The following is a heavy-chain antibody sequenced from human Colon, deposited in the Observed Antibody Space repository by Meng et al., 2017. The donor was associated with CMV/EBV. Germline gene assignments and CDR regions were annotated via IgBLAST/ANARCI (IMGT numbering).Heavy chain of an antibody. CDR3: GRDPGLPNGIDD. D-gene: IGHD2-15*01. CDR2: IYSGGGT. Sequence: GGSLRLSCAASGFTVSSDYMNWVRQAPGKGLEWVSVIYSGGGTYYADSVKGRFTISRDSSENKVNLQMNGLRAEDTAVYYCGRDPGLPNGIDDWGQGTTVTAP. V-gene: IGHV3-53*01. J-gene: IGHJ6*02. CDR1: GFTVSSDY.